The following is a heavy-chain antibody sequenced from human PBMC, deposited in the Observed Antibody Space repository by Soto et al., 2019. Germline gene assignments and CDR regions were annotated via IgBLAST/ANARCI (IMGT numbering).Heavy chain of an antibody. CDR3: AKDLYGSGSPYDY. J-gene: IGHJ4*02. D-gene: IGHD3-10*01. Sequence: EVQLLESGGGLVQPGGSLRLSFAASGFTFSSYAMSWVRQAPGKGLEWVSAISGSGGSTYYADSVKGRFTISRDNSKNTLYLQMNSLRAEDTAVYYCAKDLYGSGSPYDYWGQGTLVTVSS. CDR1: GFTFSSYA. V-gene: IGHV3-23*01. CDR2: ISGSGGST.